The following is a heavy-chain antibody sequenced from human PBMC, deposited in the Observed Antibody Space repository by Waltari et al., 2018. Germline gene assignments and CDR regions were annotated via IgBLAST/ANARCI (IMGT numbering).Heavy chain of an antibody. CDR1: GDSVSSNSGA. Sequence: QVQLQQSGPGLVKPSQTLSLTCAISGDSVSSNSGASNWIRQSPSRGLEGLGRTYYSSKWYNDYAVSVKSRISINPDTSKNQFTLQLNSVTPEDTAVYYCARDNQYSYDSSGYLFDPWGQGTPVTISS. V-gene: IGHV6-1*01. CDR2: TYYSSKWYN. J-gene: IGHJ5*02. D-gene: IGHD3-22*01. CDR3: ARDNQYSYDSSGYLFDP.